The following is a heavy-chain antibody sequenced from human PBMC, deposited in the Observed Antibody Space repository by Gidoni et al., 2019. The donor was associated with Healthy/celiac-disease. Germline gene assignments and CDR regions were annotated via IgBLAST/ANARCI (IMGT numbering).Heavy chain of an antibody. CDR2: IYYSGST. CDR1: GGSISSSSYY. CDR3: ARVRNNRSGSYQVDAFDI. V-gene: IGHV4-39*07. J-gene: IGHJ3*02. Sequence: QLQLQESGPGLVKPSETLSLTCTVSGGSISSSSYYWGWIRQPPGKGLEWIGSIYYSGSTYYNPSLKSRVTISVDTSKNQFSLKLSSVTAADTAVYYCARVRNNRSGSYQVDAFDIWGQGTMVTVSS. D-gene: IGHD3-10*01.